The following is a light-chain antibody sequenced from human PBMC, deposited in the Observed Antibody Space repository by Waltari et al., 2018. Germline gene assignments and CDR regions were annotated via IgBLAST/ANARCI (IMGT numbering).Light chain of an antibody. CDR2: EVS. Sequence: QSALTQPPSASGSPGQSVTMSRTGTSTYVGVYNYVSWSPQPPGKAPNLLIYEVSERPSGVPDRFSGSKSGNTASLTVSGLQPEDEADYYCASFAGSNTLFGGGTKLTVL. J-gene: IGLJ2*01. V-gene: IGLV2-8*01. CDR1: STYVGVYNY. CDR3: ASFAGSNTL.